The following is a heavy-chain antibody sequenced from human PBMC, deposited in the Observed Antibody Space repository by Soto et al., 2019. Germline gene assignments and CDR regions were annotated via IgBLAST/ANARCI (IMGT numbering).Heavy chain of an antibody. D-gene: IGHD6-19*01. J-gene: IGHJ5*02. CDR2: IASSGEK. CDR3: ARRHLAVAVSPWFDP. CDR1: GLSITDSEMG. Sequence: QVTLKESGPVLVKPTETLTLRCTASGLSITDSEMGVSWIRQPPGQPLEWLAHIASSGEKSYRTFLKSRLAISKDTSKSQIVLTMTNMDPADTATYYCARRHLAVAVSPWFDPWGQGIPVTVSS. V-gene: IGHV2-26*01.